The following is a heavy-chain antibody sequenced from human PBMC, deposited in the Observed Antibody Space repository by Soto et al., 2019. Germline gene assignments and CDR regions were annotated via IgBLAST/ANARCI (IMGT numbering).Heavy chain of an antibody. CDR2: INQDGSVK. V-gene: IGHV3-7*05. CDR3: ARQIYGSGSL. CDR1: GFTFDNYW. Sequence: GGSLSLSCAASGFTFDNYWMTWVRQAPGKGLEWVANINQDGSVKTYVDSVKGRFTISRDNSRNSLYLQMNSLRAEDTAVYYCARQIYGSGSLWGQGTLVTVS. D-gene: IGHD3-10*01. J-gene: IGHJ4*02.